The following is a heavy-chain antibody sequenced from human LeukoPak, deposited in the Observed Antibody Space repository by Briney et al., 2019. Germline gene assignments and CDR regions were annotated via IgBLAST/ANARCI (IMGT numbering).Heavy chain of an antibody. D-gene: IGHD2-15*01. CDR1: GFTFSGHG. Sequence: GGSLRLSCAASGFTFSGHGMHWVRQAPGKGLDWVATIAYDGGNRYYADSVKGRFAISRDNFKNTLNLQMNSLRPEDTAIYYCARDRAYCSGGTCYLRGPDYWGQGTLVTVSS. V-gene: IGHV3-30*03. J-gene: IGHJ4*02. CDR2: IAYDGGNR. CDR3: ARDRAYCSGGTCYLRGPDY.